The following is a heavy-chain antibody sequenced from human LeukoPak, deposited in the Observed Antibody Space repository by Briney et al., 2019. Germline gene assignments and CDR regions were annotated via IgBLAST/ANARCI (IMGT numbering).Heavy chain of an antibody. J-gene: IGHJ1*01. CDR2: IYYSGST. CDR1: GGSISSGAYY. D-gene: IGHD6-13*01. V-gene: IGHV4-31*03. CDR3: ARGIAGDPEYFQH. Sequence: PSQTLSLTCTVSGGSISSGAYYWSWIRQHPGKGLEWIGNIYYSGSTYYNPSLKSRVTISVDTSKNQFSLKLSSVTAADTAVYYCARGIAGDPEYFQHWGQGILVTVSS.